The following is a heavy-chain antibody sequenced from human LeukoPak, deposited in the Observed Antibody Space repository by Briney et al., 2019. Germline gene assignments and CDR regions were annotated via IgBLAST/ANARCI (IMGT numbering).Heavy chain of an antibody. D-gene: IGHD3-22*01. CDR1: GGTFSRFT. V-gene: IGHV1-69*13. Sequence: ASVKVSYKASGGTFSRFTISWVRQAPGQGFEWMGGITPIFGTANFAQKFQGRVSITADESTSTAFMELNSLRSEDTAVYYCAREWGLESSGYYYAYWGQGTLVTVSS. J-gene: IGHJ4*02. CDR2: ITPIFGTA. CDR3: AREWGLESSGYYYAY.